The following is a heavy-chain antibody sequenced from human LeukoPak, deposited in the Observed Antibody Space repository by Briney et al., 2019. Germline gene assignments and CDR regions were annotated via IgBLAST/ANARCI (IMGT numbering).Heavy chain of an antibody. CDR3: ARGWNGSYFVSYYYYYMDV. J-gene: IGHJ6*03. CDR1: GYTFTSYD. CDR2: MNPNSGNT. Sequence: ASVKVSCKASGYTFTSYDINWVRQATGQGLEWMGWMNPNSGNTGYAQKFQGRVTMTRNTSISTAYMELSSLRSEDTAVYYCARGWNGSYFVSYYYYYMDVRGKGTTVTVSS. D-gene: IGHD1-26*01. V-gene: IGHV1-8*01.